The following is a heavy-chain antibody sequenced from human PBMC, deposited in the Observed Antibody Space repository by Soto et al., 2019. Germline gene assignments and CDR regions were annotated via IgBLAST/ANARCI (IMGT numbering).Heavy chain of an antibody. Sequence: QVELVQSGAEVKKPGSSVKVSCQASEDTFRNYAISWVRQAPGQGLEWMGGIIPIFGTANHAQKIQGRVTITADTSANTVYLELSSLRSEDTAVYDCASTKYDSSAYYYWYLGLWGRGTLVTVSS. D-gene: IGHD3-22*01. CDR2: IIPIFGTA. V-gene: IGHV1-69*06. CDR3: ASTKYDSSAYYYWYLGL. CDR1: EDTFRNYA. J-gene: IGHJ2*01.